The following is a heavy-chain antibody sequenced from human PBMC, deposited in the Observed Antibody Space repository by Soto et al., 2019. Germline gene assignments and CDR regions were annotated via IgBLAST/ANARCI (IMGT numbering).Heavy chain of an antibody. CDR3: AKDPTAIPTGWFDP. CDR2: ISWNSGSI. V-gene: IGHV3-9*01. Sequence: GGSLRLSCAASGFTFDDYAMHWVRQAPGKGLEWVSGISWNSGSIGYADSVKGRFTISRDNAKNSLYLQMNSLRAEDTALYYCAKDPTAIPTGWFDPWGQGTLVTVSS. CDR1: GFTFDDYA. J-gene: IGHJ5*02. D-gene: IGHD2-21*02.